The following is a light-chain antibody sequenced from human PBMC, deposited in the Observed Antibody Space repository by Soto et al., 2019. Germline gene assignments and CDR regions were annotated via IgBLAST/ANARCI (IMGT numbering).Light chain of an antibody. J-gene: IGKJ4*01. V-gene: IGKV3-15*01. CDR2: GAS. CDR3: QQYNNWPPLT. Sequence: EIVMTQSPATLSVSPGERATLSGRAIQRVGSNLAGYQQKPGQAPRLLIYGASTRATAIPARFSGSGSGTEFTLTISSLQSEDFAVYYCQQYNNWPPLTFGGGTKVEIK. CDR1: QRVGSN.